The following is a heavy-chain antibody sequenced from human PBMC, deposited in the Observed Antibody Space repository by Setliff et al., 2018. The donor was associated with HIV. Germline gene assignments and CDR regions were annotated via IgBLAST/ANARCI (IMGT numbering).Heavy chain of an antibody. D-gene: IGHD6-19*01. J-gene: IGHJ5*01. CDR3: TRMISPRPNRYSSGWFDY. V-gene: IGHV3-7*01. Sequence: GGSLRLSCAASGFTFSSAWMGWVRQAPAKGLEWVANISPDGTETLYVDSVKGRFTISRDNAKNSLDLQIDRLRAEDTAMYYCTRMISPRPNRYSSGWFDYWGQGTLVTVSS. CDR1: GFTFSSAW. CDR2: ISPDGTET.